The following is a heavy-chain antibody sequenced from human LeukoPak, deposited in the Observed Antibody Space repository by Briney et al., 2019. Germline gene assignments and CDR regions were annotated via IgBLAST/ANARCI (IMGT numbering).Heavy chain of an antibody. V-gene: IGHV4-34*01. CDR3: ARLRTQVVTVAYDM. CDR1: GGSFSVFY. CDR2: VTQRGNT. D-gene: IGHD2-21*02. J-gene: IGHJ3*02. Sequence: SETLSLTCAVDGGSFSVFYWSWMRQPPGKGLEWIGEVTQRGNTYYNPSLKSRVTISVDTSKNQFSLNLTSVTAADTGVYFCARLRTQVVTVAYDMWGQGTMVTVSS.